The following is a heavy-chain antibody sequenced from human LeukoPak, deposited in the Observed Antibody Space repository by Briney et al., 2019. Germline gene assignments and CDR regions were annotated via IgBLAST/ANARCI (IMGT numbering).Heavy chain of an antibody. D-gene: IGHD6-19*01. Sequence: SETLSLTCTVSGGSISTYYWSWIRQPPGKGLEWIGYIYYSGSTNYNPSLKSRVTISVDTSKNQFSLKLTSVTAADTAVYYCARDTHRYSSGVNDYWGQGTLVTVSS. CDR2: IYYSGST. CDR1: GGSISTYY. J-gene: IGHJ4*02. CDR3: ARDTHRYSSGVNDY. V-gene: IGHV4-59*01.